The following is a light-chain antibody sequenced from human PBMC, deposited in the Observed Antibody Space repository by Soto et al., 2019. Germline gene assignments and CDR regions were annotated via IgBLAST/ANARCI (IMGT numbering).Light chain of an antibody. CDR1: QGLGTN. J-gene: IGKJ1*01. V-gene: IGKV3-20*01. Sequence: VRTQTPSTLSVSPRDRANLYCLASQGLGTNLAWYQQKPGQAPRLLIYGASSRATGIPDRFSGSGSGTDFTLTISRLEPEDFAVYYCQQYGSSPPVTFGQGTKVDIK. CDR3: QQYGSSPPVT. CDR2: GAS.